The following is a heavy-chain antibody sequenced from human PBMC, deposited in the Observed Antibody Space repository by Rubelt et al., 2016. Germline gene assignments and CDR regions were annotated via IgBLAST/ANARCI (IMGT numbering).Heavy chain of an antibody. D-gene: IGHD1-1*01. Sequence: HWVRQASGKGLEWVGRIRSKANSYATAYAASVKGRFTISRDDSKNTASLQMNSLKTEDTAVYYCTTDQLERWDNWFDPWGQGTLVTVSS. V-gene: IGHV3-73*01. J-gene: IGHJ5*02. CDR3: TTDQLERWDNWFDP. CDR2: IRSKANSYAT.